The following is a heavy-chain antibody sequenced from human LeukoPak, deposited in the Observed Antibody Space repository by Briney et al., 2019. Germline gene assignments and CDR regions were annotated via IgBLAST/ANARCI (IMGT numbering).Heavy chain of an antibody. Sequence: PSETLSLTCAVYGGSLSGYYWSWIRQAPGKGLEWIGEINHKGLEWIGEINRSGSTNYNPSLKSRVTIAGDTSKNWLSLRLTSVTAADTAVYYCARVGSSGYLDYWGQGTLVTVSS. V-gene: IGHV4-34*01. CDR1: GGSLSGYY. CDR2: INRSGST. J-gene: IGHJ4*02. D-gene: IGHD3-22*01. CDR3: ARVGSSGYLDY.